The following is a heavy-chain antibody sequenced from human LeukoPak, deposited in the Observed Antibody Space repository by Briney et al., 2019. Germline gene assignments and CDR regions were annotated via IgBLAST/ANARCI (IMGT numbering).Heavy chain of an antibody. J-gene: IGHJ4*02. V-gene: IGHV1-18*01. CDR2: NSAYNGNT. D-gene: IGHD2-2*01. Sequence: ASVKVSCKASGYTFTSYGISWVRQAPGQGLEGMGWNSAYNGNTNYAQKLQGRVTITTDTSTSTAYMELRSLRSDDTAVYYCARDSSRYYFDYWGQGTLVTVSS. CDR3: ARDSSRYYFDY. CDR1: GYTFTSYG.